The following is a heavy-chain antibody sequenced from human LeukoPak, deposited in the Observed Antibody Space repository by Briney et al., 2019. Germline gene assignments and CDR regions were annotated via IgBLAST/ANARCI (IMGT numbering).Heavy chain of an antibody. CDR1: GFTFSSYA. J-gene: IGHJ4*02. D-gene: IGHD3-10*01. CDR3: ARHNMVRGVTRYFDY. CDR2: IYYSGST. Sequence: KPGGSLRLSCAASGFTFSSYAMSWVRQPPGKGLEWIGSIYYSGSTYYNPSLKSRVTISVDTSKNQFSLKLSSVTAADTAVYYCARHNMVRGVTRYFDYWGQGTLVTVSS. V-gene: IGHV4-39*01.